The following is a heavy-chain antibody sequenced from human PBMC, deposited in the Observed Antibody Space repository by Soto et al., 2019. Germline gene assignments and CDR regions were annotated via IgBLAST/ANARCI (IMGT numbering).Heavy chain of an antibody. D-gene: IGHD3-22*01. CDR1: GGTFSSYA. CDR2: IIPIFGTA. V-gene: IGHV1-69*01. CDR3: ATPAMYYDSSGYELYGMDV. J-gene: IGHJ6*02. Sequence: QVQLVQSGAEVKKPGSSVKVSCKASGGTFSSYAISWVRQAPGQGLEWMGGIIPIFGTANYAQKFQGRVTITADESTSTAYMERSSLRSEDTAVYYCATPAMYYDSSGYELYGMDVWGQGTTVTVSS.